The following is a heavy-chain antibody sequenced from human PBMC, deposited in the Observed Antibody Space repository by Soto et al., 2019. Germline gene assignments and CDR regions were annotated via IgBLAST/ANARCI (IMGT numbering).Heavy chain of an antibody. CDR3: ARDPREDYYGSGSYSETADY. J-gene: IGHJ4*02. CDR2: IIPIFGTA. V-gene: IGHV1-69*13. CDR1: GGTFSSYA. D-gene: IGHD3-10*01. Sequence: GSSVKVSCKASGGTFSSYAISWVRQAPGQGLEWMGGIIPIFGTANYAQKFQGRVTITADESTSTAYMELSSLRSEDTAVYYCARDPREDYYGSGSYSETADYCGQGTLVIVSS.